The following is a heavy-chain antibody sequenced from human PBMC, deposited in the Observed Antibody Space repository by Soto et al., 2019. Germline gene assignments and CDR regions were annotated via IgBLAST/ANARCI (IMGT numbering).Heavy chain of an antibody. CDR1: GFTFSSYE. CDR2: ISYSGSPT. D-gene: IGHD1-26*01. Sequence: GSLRLSCAASGFTFSSYEMNWVRQAPGKGLEWVSYISYSGSPTDYADSVKGRFTISRDNGRNSLYLQMNSLRVEDTAVYYCVRDRSARVPTSIDYWGHGTLVTVSS. J-gene: IGHJ4*01. CDR3: VRDRSARVPTSIDY. V-gene: IGHV3-48*03.